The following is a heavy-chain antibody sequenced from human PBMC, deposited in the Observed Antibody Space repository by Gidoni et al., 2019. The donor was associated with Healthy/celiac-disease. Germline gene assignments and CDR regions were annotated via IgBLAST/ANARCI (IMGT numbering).Heavy chain of an antibody. J-gene: IGHJ4*02. V-gene: IGHV3-20*01. CDR1: GFTFDEYG. CDR2: INWNCGST. D-gene: IGHD3-10*01. CDR3: ARWRKGDGSGSYPLDY. Sequence: EVQLVGSGGGVVRPGGSLGLPWAAPGFTFDEYGMTGVRQAAGKGVEWVSGINWNCGSTGYADAGNGRFTNTRDNAKNSLYLKMNSLRAEDTALYHCARWRKGDGSGSYPLDYWGQGTLVTVSS.